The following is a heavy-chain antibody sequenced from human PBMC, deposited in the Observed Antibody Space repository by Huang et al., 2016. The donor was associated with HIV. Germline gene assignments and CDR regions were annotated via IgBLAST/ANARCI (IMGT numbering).Heavy chain of an antibody. CDR3: ARRRRGGFDI. D-gene: IGHD2-15*01. CDR1: RYNFAGYW. J-gene: IGHJ3*02. CDR2: IYFDDSDA. V-gene: IGHV5-51*03. Sequence: EVQLVQSGAEVTRPGESLKISCKGSRYNFAGYWIGWVRQMPGKGLEWMGSIYFDDSDARDRPPWQGKVTISADTSLYSSYLQWTSLRAADTARFYCARRRRGGFDIWGQGTLVTVSS.